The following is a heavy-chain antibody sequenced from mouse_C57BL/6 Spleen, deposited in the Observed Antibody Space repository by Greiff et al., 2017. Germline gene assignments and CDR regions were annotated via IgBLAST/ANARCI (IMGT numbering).Heavy chain of an antibody. V-gene: IGHV1-78*01. J-gene: IGHJ1*03. D-gene: IGHD1-1*01. CDR3: ARYPYYGSSYDWYFDV. Sequence: VQLQESDAELVKPGASVKISCKVSSYTFTDHTIHWMKQRPEQGLEWIGYIYPRDGSTKYNEKFKGKATLTADKSSSTAYMQLNSLTSEDSAVYFCARYPYYGSSYDWYFDVWGTGTTVTVSS. CDR2: IYPRDGST. CDR1: SYTFTDHT.